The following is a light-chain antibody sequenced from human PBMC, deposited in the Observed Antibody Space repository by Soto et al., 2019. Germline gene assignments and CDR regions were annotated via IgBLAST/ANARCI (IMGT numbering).Light chain of an antibody. Sequence: DIQLTQSPSSLSASVGDRVTITCRSSQSISNFLNWYQQNPGTAPKLMIYAAFSLQSGVPSRFSGSGSGTDFTLTISSLQPEDFATYFGQQTYSSITFGQGTRLEIK. J-gene: IGKJ5*01. CDR3: QQTYSSIT. CDR1: QSISNF. CDR2: AAF. V-gene: IGKV1-39*01.